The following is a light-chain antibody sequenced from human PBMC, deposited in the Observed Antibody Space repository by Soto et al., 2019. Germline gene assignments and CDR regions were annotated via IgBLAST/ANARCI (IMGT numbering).Light chain of an antibody. V-gene: IGKV1-9*01. CDR2: AAS. CDR3: QQLTIYPIT. CDR1: QVISSY. J-gene: IGKJ5*01. Sequence: DIQLTQSPSFLSASVGDRVTITCRASQVISSYLAWYQQKPGKAPKLLIYAASTLQSGVPSRFSGSRSGTEFTLTISSLQPEDFATYYCQQLTIYPITFGQGTRLEI.